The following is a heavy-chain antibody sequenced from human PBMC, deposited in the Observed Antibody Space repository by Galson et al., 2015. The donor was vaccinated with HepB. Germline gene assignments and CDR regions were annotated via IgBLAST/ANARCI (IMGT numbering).Heavy chain of an antibody. Sequence: LSLTCTVSGGSISSGDYYWSWIRQPPGKGLEWIGYIYYSGSTYYNPSLKSRVTISVDTSKNQFSLKLSSVTAADTAVYYCARSGGPFDAFDIWGQGTMVTVSS. CDR1: GGSISSGDYY. CDR2: IYYSGST. CDR3: ARSGGPFDAFDI. V-gene: IGHV4-30-4*01. J-gene: IGHJ3*02. D-gene: IGHD1-14*01.